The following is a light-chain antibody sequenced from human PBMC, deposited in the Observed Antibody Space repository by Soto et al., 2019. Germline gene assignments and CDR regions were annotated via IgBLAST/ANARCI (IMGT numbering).Light chain of an antibody. CDR2: YDD. Sequence: QSVLTQPPSVSEAPRQRVTISCSGSWSNIGNNAVNWYQQLPGKALKLLIYYDDLLSSGVSDRFSGSKSGTSASLAISGLQSEDEADYYCAVWDDNLNGVVFGGGTKLTVL. V-gene: IGLV1-36*01. CDR1: WSNIGNNA. CDR3: AVWDDNLNGVV. J-gene: IGLJ2*01.